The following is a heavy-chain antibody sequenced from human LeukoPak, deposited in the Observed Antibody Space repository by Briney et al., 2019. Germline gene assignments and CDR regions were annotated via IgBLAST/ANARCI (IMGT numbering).Heavy chain of an antibody. CDR2: ISGSGGST. Sequence: GGSLRLSCAASGFTFSSYAMSWVRQAPGQGLEWVSAISGSGGSTYYADSVKGRFTISRDNSKNTPYLQMNSLRAEDTAVYYCAKDREQLWLLGYFDYWGQGTLVTVSS. CDR1: GFTFSSYA. CDR3: AKDREQLWLLGYFDY. D-gene: IGHD5-18*01. J-gene: IGHJ4*02. V-gene: IGHV3-23*01.